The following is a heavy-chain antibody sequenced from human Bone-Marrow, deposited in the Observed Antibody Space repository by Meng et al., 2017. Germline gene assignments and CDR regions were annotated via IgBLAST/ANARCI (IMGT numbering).Heavy chain of an antibody. CDR2: INPDGTIT. J-gene: IGHJ4*02. CDR1: EFSFSIFW. CDR3: ARFTPFDY. Sequence: EVQVLEAGAGLVKPVGSLRLSCIAFEFSFSIFWMPWVRQAPGKGPMWVSRINPDGTITDYADSVKGRFTISRDNAKNTLYLQMNSLRAEDSAVYYCARFTPFDYWGPGTLVTVSS. V-gene: IGHV3-74*01.